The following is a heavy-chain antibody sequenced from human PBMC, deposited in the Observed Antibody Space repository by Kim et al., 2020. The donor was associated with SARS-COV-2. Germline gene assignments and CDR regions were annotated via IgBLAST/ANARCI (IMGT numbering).Heavy chain of an antibody. D-gene: IGHD2-2*03. CDR3: TTSPNGYFFDY. CDR1: GFTFSGSS. CDR2: IRSKAKGYAT. J-gene: IGHJ4*02. Sequence: GGSLRLSCAASGFTFSGSSMHWVRQASGKGLEWVGRIRSKAKGYATAYAASLEGRFTISRDDSKNTAYLQLNSLETEDTALYYCTTSPNGYFFDYWGLGTLVTVSS. V-gene: IGHV3-73*01.